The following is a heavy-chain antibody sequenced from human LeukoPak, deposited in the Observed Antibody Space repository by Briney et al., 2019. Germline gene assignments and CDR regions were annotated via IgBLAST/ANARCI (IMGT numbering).Heavy chain of an antibody. CDR2: IIPVFGTT. Sequence: ASVKVSCKASGGTFSSYAVSWVRLTPGQGLEWLGGIIPVFGTTTYAQKFQAKVTMTADKSTSTAYLEISSLTSDDTAVYYCARCSPGDSSNFYAVLQYWGQGTQVTVS. J-gene: IGHJ4*02. CDR1: GGTFSSYA. CDR3: ARCSPGDSSNFYAVLQY. D-gene: IGHD3-22*01. V-gene: IGHV1-69*06.